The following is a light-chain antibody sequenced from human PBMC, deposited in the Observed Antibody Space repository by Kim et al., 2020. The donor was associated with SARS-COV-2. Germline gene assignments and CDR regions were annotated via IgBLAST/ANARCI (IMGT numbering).Light chain of an antibody. CDR2: QYS. CDR3: QAWDSSTFWV. V-gene: IGLV3-1*01. Sequence: SPGQPASLTCSGDKLGDKYACWYQQKPGHSPVLVIYQYSKRPSGIPERFSGSNSGNTATLTISGTQAMDEADYYCQAWDSSTFWVFGGGTQLTVL. J-gene: IGLJ3*02. CDR1: KLGDKY.